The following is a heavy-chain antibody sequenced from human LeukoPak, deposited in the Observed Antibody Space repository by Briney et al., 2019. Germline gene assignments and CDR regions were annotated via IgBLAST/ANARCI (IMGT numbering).Heavy chain of an antibody. CDR2: ISGSGGST. J-gene: IGHJ6*02. CDR3: ARERRADTAMALASGMDV. D-gene: IGHD5-18*01. CDR1: GFTFSSYA. V-gene: IGHV3-23*01. Sequence: GGSLRLSCAASGFTFSSYAMSWVRQAPGKGLEWVSAISGSGGSTYYADSVKGRFTISRDNSKNTLYPQMNSLRAEDTAVYYCARERRADTAMALASGMDVWGQGTTVTVSS.